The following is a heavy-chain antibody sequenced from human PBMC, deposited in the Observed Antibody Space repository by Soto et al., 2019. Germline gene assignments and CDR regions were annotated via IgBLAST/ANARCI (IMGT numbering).Heavy chain of an antibody. Sequence: GGSLRLSCAASGFTFSSYAMSWVRQAPGKGLEWVSAISGSGGSTYYADSVKGRFTISRDNSKNTLYLQMNSLRAEDTAVYYCAKEEWIVVVVAAPGVEDYWGQGTLVTVSS. J-gene: IGHJ4*02. CDR2: ISGSGGST. D-gene: IGHD2-15*01. CDR3: AKEEWIVVVVAAPGVEDY. CDR1: GFTFSSYA. V-gene: IGHV3-23*01.